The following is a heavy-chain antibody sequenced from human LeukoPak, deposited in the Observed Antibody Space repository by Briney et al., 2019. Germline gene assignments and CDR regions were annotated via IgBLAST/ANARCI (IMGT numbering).Heavy chain of an antibody. CDR2: IYTSGST. V-gene: IGHV4-4*07. J-gene: IGHJ6*03. CDR3: ARSSWGYYYYYMDV. Sequence: PSETVSLTCTVSGGSISSYDWSWIRQPAGKGLEWIGRIYTSGSTNYSTSLKSRVTMSVDTSKNQFSLKLSSVTAADTAVYYCARSSWGYYYYYMDVWGKGTTVTVSS. CDR1: GGSISSYD. D-gene: IGHD6-13*01.